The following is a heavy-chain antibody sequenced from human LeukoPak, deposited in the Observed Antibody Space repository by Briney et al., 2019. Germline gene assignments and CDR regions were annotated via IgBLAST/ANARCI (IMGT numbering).Heavy chain of an antibody. Sequence: GRSLRLSCAASGFTFSSYGMHWVRQAPGKGLEWVAVISYDGSSKYYADSVKGRFTISRDNSKNTLYLQMNSLRAEDTAVYYCAKEGPYDSSGYGFDYWGQEPWSPSPQ. D-gene: IGHD3-22*01. J-gene: IGHJ4*01. V-gene: IGHV3-30*18. CDR3: AKEGPYDSSGYGFDY. CDR1: GFTFSSYG. CDR2: ISYDGSSK.